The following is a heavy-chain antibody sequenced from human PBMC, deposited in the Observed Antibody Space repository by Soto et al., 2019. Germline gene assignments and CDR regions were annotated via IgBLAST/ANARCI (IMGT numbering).Heavy chain of an antibody. CDR3: ARGYSSGPDY. CDR1: GFTFSNHW. J-gene: IGHJ4*02. V-gene: IGHV3-74*01. Sequence: EVQLVESGGGLVQPGGSLRLSCAASGFTFSNHWMHWVRQAPGKGLEWVSRINSDGSTTTYADSVKGRFTIFRHNAKYTLYLQLNSLRAEDTALYYCARGYSSGPDYWGQGTLVTVSS. D-gene: IGHD6-19*01. CDR2: INSDGSTT.